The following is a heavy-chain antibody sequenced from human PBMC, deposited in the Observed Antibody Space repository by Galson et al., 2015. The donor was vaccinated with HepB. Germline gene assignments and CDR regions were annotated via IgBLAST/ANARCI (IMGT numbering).Heavy chain of an antibody. Sequence: ISGDSVSRNSAAWNWIRQSPSRGLEWLGRTYYRSKWYNDYAVSVKSRITIKPDTSKSQFSLQLKSVTPEDTAVYYCARDRDATMATWDYWGQGTPVTVSS. CDR2: TYYRSKWYN. V-gene: IGHV6-1*01. CDR1: GDSVSRNSAA. CDR3: ARDRDATMATWDY. D-gene: IGHD5-24*01. J-gene: IGHJ4*02.